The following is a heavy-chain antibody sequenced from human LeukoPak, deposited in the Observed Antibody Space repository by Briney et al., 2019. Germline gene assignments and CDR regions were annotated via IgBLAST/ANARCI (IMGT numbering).Heavy chain of an antibody. J-gene: IGHJ4*02. V-gene: IGHV3-30*18. CDR2: ISYDGSNK. D-gene: IGHD3-22*01. CDR3: AKDRDSSGYYLALDH. Sequence: GGSLRLSCAASGFTFSSYGMHWVRQAPGRGREWVAVISYDGSNKYYADSVKGRFTISRDNSKNTLYLQMNSLRAEDTAVYYCAKDRDSSGYYLALDHWGQGTLVTVSS. CDR1: GFTFSSYG.